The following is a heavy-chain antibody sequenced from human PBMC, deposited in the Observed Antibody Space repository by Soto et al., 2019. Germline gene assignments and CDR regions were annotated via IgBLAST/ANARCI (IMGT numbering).Heavy chain of an antibody. D-gene: IGHD1-26*01. J-gene: IGHJ4*02. CDR1: GYTFTSYA. Sequence: ASVKVSCKASGYTFTSYAMHWVRQAPGQRLEWMGWINAGNGNTKYSQKFQGRVTITRDTSASTAYMELRSLRSEDTAVYYCARDLGVGAASDYWGQGTLVTVSS. CDR2: INAGNGNT. V-gene: IGHV1-3*01. CDR3: ARDLGVGAASDY.